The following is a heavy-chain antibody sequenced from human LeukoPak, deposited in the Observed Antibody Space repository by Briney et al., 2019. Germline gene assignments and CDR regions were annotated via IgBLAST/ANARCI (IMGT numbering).Heavy chain of an antibody. V-gene: IGHV1-2*06. CDR2: INPNSGGT. CDR3: ARTVAGDNDAFDI. D-gene: IGHD6-19*01. CDR1: GYTSTGYY. Sequence: ASVKVSCKASGYTSTGYYMHWVRQAPGQGLEWMGRINPNSGGTNYAQKFQGRVTMTRDTSISTAYMELSRLRSDDTSVYYCARTVAGDNDAFDIWGQGTMVTVSS. J-gene: IGHJ3*02.